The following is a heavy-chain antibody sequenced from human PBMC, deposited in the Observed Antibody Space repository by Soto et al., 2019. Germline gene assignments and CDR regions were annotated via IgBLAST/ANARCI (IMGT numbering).Heavy chain of an antibody. CDR1: GGTFSSYT. V-gene: IGHV1-69*02. CDR3: ARASCANGCGMDV. Sequence: GASVKVSCKASGGTFSSYTISWVRQAPGQGLEWMGRIIPILGIANYAQKFQGRVTITADKSTSTAYMELSSLRSEDTAVYYCARASCANGCGMDVWGQGTTVTVSS. D-gene: IGHD6-19*01. J-gene: IGHJ6*02. CDR2: IIPILGIA.